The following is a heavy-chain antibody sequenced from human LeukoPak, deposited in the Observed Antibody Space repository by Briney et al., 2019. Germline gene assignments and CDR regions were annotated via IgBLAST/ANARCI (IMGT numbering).Heavy chain of an antibody. V-gene: IGHV3-15*01. CDR2: IKSKTDGGTT. CDR3: TTDWIYYDSSGYPRFDY. D-gene: IGHD3-22*01. CDR1: GFTFSNAR. Sequence: GGSLRLSCAASGFTFSNARMSWVRQAPGKGLEWVGRIKSKTDGGTTDYAAPVKGRFTISRDDSKNTLYLQMNSLKTEDTAVYYCTTDWIYYDSSGYPRFDYWGQGTLVTVSS. J-gene: IGHJ4*02.